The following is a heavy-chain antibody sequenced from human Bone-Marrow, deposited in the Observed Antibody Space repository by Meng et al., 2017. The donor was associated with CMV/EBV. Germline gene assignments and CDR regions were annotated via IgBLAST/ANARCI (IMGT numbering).Heavy chain of an antibody. CDR1: GYSFTSYW. J-gene: IGHJ6*02. CDR2: IYPGDSDT. D-gene: IGHD3-16*01. Sequence: GGSLRLSCKGSGYSFTSYWIGWVRQMPGKGLEWMGIIYPGDSDTRYSPSFQDQVTISADKSISTAYLQWSSLKASDTAMYYCAYCSGGNGYYYGMDVWGQGTTVTVSS. CDR3: AYCSGGNGYYYGMDV. V-gene: IGHV5-51*01.